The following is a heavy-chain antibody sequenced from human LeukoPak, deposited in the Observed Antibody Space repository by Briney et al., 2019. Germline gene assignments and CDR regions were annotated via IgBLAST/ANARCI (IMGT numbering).Heavy chain of an antibody. D-gene: IGHD2-21*02. J-gene: IGHJ4*02. CDR2: IYYSGST. CDR3: ARGHSSVVTAIPYYFDF. CDR1: GGSISNYY. Sequence: TSETLSLTCTVSGGSISNYYWSWIRQPPGKGLEWIGYIYYSGSTSYNPSLKSRVTISVDTSKNQFSLKLSSVTAADMAVYYCARGHSSVVTAIPYYFDFWGQGTLVTVSS. V-gene: IGHV4-59*12.